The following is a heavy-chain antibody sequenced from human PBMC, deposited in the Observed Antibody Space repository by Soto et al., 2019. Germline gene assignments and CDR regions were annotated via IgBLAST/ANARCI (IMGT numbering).Heavy chain of an antibody. D-gene: IGHD3-16*01. Sequence: QVQLQESGPGLVKPSETLSLTCTVSGGSISSYYWSWIRQPPGKGLEWIGYIYYSGGTNYNPSLKSRVTISVDTSKNQFSMKLSYVTAADTAVYYLARVWGYAFDYWGQGNLVTVAS. J-gene: IGHJ4*02. CDR1: GGSISSYY. V-gene: IGHV4-59*01. CDR3: ARVWGYAFDY. CDR2: IYYSGGT.